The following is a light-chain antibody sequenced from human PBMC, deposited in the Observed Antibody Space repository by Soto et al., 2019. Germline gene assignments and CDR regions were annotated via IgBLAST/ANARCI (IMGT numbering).Light chain of an antibody. CDR1: QSVTVNS. J-gene: IGKJ2*01. CDR2: AAS. CDR3: QLYGSSPMYT. V-gene: IGKV3-20*01. Sequence: EILLTQSPSTLSLSPGEGVTLSCRASQSVTVNSLAWYQQKPGQAPRLLIYAASTRAAAVPDRFTGSGSGTDFALTISRLEPEDFAVYYCQLYGSSPMYTFGQGTTLELK.